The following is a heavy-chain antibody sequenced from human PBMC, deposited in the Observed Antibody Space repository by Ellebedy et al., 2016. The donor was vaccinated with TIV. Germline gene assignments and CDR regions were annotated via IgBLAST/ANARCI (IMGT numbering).Heavy chain of an antibody. CDR1: GDSTSTNHHS. D-gene: IGHD2-21*02. CDR2: LTYTGNA. CDR3: ARACVGDCSYGMDV. Sequence: ESLKISCTVSGDSTSTNHHSWGWIRQPPGKGLEWMGSLTYTGNAYYGPNLKGRVTMSLDTSKRQFSLKLNSVTAADTAVYYCARACVGDCSYGMDVWGQGTTVTVSS. V-gene: IGHV4-39*07. J-gene: IGHJ6*02.